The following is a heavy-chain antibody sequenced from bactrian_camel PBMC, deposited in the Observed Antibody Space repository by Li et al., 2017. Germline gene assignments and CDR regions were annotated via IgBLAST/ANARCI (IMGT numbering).Heavy chain of an antibody. CDR2: IGGEGST. CDR1: RSTTDGYF. J-gene: IGHJ4*01. CDR3: ASWTSGGYCATWDSPFLGFDH. Sequence: VQLVESGGGSVQAGGSLRLSCAASRSTTDGYFMGWFRQIPDKEREGVAAIGGEGSTNYADSVQGRFTISQDKAKNTLFLQMNSLKPEDTAMYTCASWTSGGYCATWDSPFLGFDHWGLGTQVTVS. V-gene: IGHV3S55*01. D-gene: IGHD2*01.